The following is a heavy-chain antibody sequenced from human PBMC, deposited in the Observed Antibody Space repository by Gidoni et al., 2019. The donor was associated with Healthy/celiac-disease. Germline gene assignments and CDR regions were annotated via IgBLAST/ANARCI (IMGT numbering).Heavy chain of an antibody. Sequence: EVQLVQSGAEVQKPGESLTLSCKGSGYSCTSYWLGWVRQMPGKGLEWMGLIYPVDSDTRYSPSFQGQVTISADKSISTAYLQWSSLKASDTAMYYCARPRFNYYYGMDVWGQGTTVTVSS. CDR1: GYSCTSYW. D-gene: IGHD3-10*01. CDR2: IYPVDSDT. CDR3: ARPRFNYYYGMDV. V-gene: IGHV5-51*03. J-gene: IGHJ6*02.